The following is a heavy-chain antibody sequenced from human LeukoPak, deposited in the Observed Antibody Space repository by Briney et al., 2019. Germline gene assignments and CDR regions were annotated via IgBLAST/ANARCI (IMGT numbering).Heavy chain of an antibody. CDR1: GGTFSSYA. D-gene: IGHD3-22*01. CDR3: AREALRYYYDSSGYSRTDKANYFDY. V-gene: IGHV1-46*01. J-gene: IGHJ4*02. CDR2: INPSGGST. Sequence: ASVKVSCKASGGTFSSYAISWVRQAPGQGLEWMGIINPSGGSTSYAQKFQGRVTMTRDMSTSTVYMELSSLRSEDTAVYYCAREALRYYYDSSGYSRTDKANYFDYWGQGTLVTVSS.